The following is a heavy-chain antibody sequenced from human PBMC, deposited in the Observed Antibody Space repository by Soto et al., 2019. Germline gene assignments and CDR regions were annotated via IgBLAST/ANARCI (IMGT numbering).Heavy chain of an antibody. CDR2: IYYSGST. V-gene: IGHV4-61*01. CDR1: GGSVSSGSYY. Sequence: QVQLQESGPGLVKPSETLSLTCTVSGGSVSSGSYYWSWIRQPPGKGLEWIGYIYYSGSTNYNPSLKSRVTISVDTSKNQFSLKLSSVTAADTAVYYCARGMVYALGWFDPWGQGTLVTVSS. CDR3: ARGMVYALGWFDP. D-gene: IGHD2-8*01. J-gene: IGHJ5*02.